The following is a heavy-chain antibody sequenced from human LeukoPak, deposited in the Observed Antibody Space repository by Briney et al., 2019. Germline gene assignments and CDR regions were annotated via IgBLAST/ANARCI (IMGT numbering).Heavy chain of an antibody. J-gene: IGHJ4*02. CDR1: GGTFSSYA. V-gene: IGHV1-69*13. D-gene: IGHD3-22*01. CDR2: IIPIFGTA. CDR3: ALYYYDSSGYYYSFDY. Sequence: SVKVSCKASGGTFSSYAISWVRQAPGQGLEWVGGIIPIFGTANYAQKFQGRVTITADESTSTAYMELSSLRSEDTAVYYCALYYYDSSGYYYSFDYWGQGTLVTVSS.